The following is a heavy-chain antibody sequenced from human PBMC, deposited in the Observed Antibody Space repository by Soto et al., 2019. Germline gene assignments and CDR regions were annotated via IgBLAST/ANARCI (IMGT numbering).Heavy chain of an antibody. V-gene: IGHV3-48*02. CDR2: IDSTTTVI. D-gene: IGHD1-26*01. J-gene: IGHJ5*02. CDR3: ARDGRWELCA. Sequence: EVQLVESGGGLVQPGGSLRLSCAASGFTVSTYNMNWVRQAPGKGLEWVSFIDSTTTVIHYADSVKGRFTISRDDDKNSVFLQMNNLRDEDTAVYYCARDGRWELCAWGQGTLVTV. CDR1: GFTVSTYN.